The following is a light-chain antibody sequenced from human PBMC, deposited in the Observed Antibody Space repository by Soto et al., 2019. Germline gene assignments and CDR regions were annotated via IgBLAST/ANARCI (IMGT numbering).Light chain of an antibody. CDR1: QSASSNS. J-gene: IGKJ2*01. V-gene: IGKV3-20*01. CDR2: GAS. Sequence: DIVLTQSPGTLSVSPGERATLSCRASQSASSNSLVWYQQKPGQAPRLLIYGASIRATGIPDRFSCSGSGTDFTLTISKLEREDFGVDHCQLYRSSPPMYTFGQGTKLEIK. CDR3: QLYRSSPPMYT.